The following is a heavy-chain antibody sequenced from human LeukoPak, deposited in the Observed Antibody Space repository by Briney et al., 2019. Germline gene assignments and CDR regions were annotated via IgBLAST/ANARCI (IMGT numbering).Heavy chain of an antibody. CDR2: IYYSGSP. Sequence: SETLSLTCTVSGGSISSYYWSWIRQPPGKGLEWIGYIYYSGSPNYKPSLKSRVTISVDTSKNQFSPKLSSVTAADTAVYYCARDLVYYDSSGFRWFDPWGQGTLVTVSS. CDR3: ARDLVYYDSSGFRWFDP. CDR1: GGSISSYY. V-gene: IGHV4-59*01. D-gene: IGHD3-22*01. J-gene: IGHJ5*02.